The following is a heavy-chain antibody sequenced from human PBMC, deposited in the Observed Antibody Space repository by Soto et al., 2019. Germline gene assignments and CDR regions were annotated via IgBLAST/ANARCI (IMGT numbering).Heavy chain of an antibody. V-gene: IGHV3-21*01. CDR3: ARSERDFSNFR. CDR2: ISSSRSYI. Sequence: GGSLRLSCAASGFIFSTYSMNWVRQAPGKGLEWVSSISSSRSYIYYADSVKGRFTMSRDNAMNSLYLQMNSLRAEDTAVYYCARSERDFSNFRWGQGTLVTVSS. D-gene: IGHD1-1*01. CDR1: GFIFSTYS. J-gene: IGHJ4*02.